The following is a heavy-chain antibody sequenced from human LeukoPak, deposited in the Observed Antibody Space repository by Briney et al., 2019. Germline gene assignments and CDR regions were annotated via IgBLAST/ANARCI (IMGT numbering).Heavy chain of an antibody. Sequence: GGSLQISCQGSGSFFTTYWISWLRQLPGKSLEWMGIIYPGDSDTKYSPSFQGQVTISADKSINTAYLQWSSLKASDTAMYYCARHESYSSGGYSDFWGQGTLVTVSS. D-gene: IGHD6-19*01. CDR2: IYPGDSDT. J-gene: IGHJ4*02. CDR3: ARHESYSSGGYSDF. V-gene: IGHV5-51*01. CDR1: GSFFTTYW.